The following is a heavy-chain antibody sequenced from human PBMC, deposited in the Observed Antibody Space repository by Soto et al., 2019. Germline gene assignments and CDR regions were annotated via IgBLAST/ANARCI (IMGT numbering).Heavy chain of an antibody. J-gene: IGHJ3*02. Sequence: SVKVSCKASGGTFSSYAISWVRQAPGQGLEWMGGIIPIFGTASYAQKFQGRVTITADESTSTAYMELSSLRSEDTAVYYCARGVTYYYDSSRAFDIWGQGTMVTVSS. CDR2: IIPIFGTA. CDR3: ARGVTYYYDSSRAFDI. D-gene: IGHD3-22*01. V-gene: IGHV1-69*13. CDR1: GGTFSSYA.